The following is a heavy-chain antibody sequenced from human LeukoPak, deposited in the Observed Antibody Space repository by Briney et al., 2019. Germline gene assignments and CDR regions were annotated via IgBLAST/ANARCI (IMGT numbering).Heavy chain of an antibody. CDR2: ISGSGGAT. V-gene: IGHV3-23*01. Sequence: GGSLRLACPASRFTFSSYAMSCVRQAPGKGLEWDSAISGSGGATYYADSGKGRFTISRDNSKNTLYLQMKSLRAEDTAVYYCAKGAYYQGSGRYFDYWGQGTLVTVSS. CDR3: AKGAYYQGSGRYFDY. D-gene: IGHD3-10*01. CDR1: RFTFSSYA. J-gene: IGHJ4*02.